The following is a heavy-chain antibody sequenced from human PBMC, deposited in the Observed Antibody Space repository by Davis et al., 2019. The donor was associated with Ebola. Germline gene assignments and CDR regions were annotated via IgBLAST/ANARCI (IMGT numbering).Heavy chain of an antibody. V-gene: IGHV3-21*04. J-gene: IGHJ3*02. Sequence: GESLKISCAASGFTFSSYSMNWVRQAPGKGLERVSSISSSSSYIYYADSVKGRFTISRDNAKNSLYLQMNGLRVEDTAIYYCAKDTSNIWFDIWGQGTNVTVSS. CDR3: AKDTSNIWFDI. CDR1: GFTFSSYS. CDR2: ISSSSSYI. D-gene: IGHD1-26*01.